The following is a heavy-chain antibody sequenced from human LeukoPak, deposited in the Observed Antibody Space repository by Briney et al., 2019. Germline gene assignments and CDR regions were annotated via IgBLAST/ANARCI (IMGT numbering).Heavy chain of an antibody. CDR1: GGTFSSYA. D-gene: IGHD3-9*01. J-gene: IGHJ4*02. V-gene: IGHV1-69*13. Sequence: GASVKVSCKASGGTFSSYAISWVRQAPGQGLEWMGGIIPIFGTANYAQKFQGRVTITADESTSTAYMELSSLRSEDTAVCYCAREGSGYFDWLAPGDYFDYWGQGTLVTVSS. CDR3: AREGSGYFDWLAPGDYFDY. CDR2: IIPIFGTA.